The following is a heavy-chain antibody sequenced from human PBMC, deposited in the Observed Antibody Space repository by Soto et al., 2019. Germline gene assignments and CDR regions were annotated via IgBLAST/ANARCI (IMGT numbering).Heavy chain of an antibody. D-gene: IGHD4-17*01. CDR3: ARENHPWAAIPVRKLKTTWWFDP. CDR1: AGSSGVYS. CDR2: INHSGMT. V-gene: IGHV4-34*01. J-gene: IGHJ5*02. Sequence: PSETLSLTCAGYAGSSGVYSWSWVRQPPWKGLEWIADINHSGMTHYNPSLESRVSMSVDSSKNQFSLKLNSVTAADTAVYYCARENHPWAAIPVRKLKTTWWFDPWGQGTLVTVSS.